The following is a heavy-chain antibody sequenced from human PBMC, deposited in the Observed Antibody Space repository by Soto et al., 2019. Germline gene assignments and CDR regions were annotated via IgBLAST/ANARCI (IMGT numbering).Heavy chain of an antibody. CDR2: TSYDGSNK. D-gene: IGHD3-10*01. J-gene: IGHJ4*02. Sequence: GGSLRLSCAASGFTFSSYAMHWVRQAPGKGLEWVAITSYDGSNKNYADSVKGRFTISRDNSKNTLDLQMNSLRGEDTAVYYCAKDGIVRGSGSYLDYWGQGALVTVSS. CDR3: AKDGIVRGSGSYLDY. CDR1: GFTFSSYA. V-gene: IGHV3-30*18.